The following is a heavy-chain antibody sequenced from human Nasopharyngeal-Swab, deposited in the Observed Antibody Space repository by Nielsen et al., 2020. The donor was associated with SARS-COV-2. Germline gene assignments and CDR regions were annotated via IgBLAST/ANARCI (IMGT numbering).Heavy chain of an antibody. CDR2: IYYSGST. Sequence: SETLSLTCTVSGGSISSYYWSWIRQPPGKGLEWIGYIYYSGSTNYNPSLKSRVTISVDTSKNQFSLKLSSVTAADTAVYYCAGYDFWSGPPAYYFDYWGQGTLVTVSS. CDR3: AGYDFWSGPPAYYFDY. J-gene: IGHJ4*02. D-gene: IGHD3-3*01. CDR1: GGSISSYY. V-gene: IGHV4-59*08.